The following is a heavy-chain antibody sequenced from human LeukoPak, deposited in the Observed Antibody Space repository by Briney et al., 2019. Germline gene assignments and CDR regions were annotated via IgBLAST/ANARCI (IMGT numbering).Heavy chain of an antibody. J-gene: IGHJ6*02. Sequence: ASVKVSCKVSGYTLTELSMHWVRQAPGKGLEWMGGFDPEDGETIYAQKFQGRVTMTEDTSTDTAYMELSSLRSEDTAVYYCATHRGAVTTNYYYYGMDVWGQGTTVTVSS. CDR2: FDPEDGET. CDR1: GYTLTELS. CDR3: ATHRGAVTTNYYYYGMDV. V-gene: IGHV1-24*01. D-gene: IGHD4-17*01.